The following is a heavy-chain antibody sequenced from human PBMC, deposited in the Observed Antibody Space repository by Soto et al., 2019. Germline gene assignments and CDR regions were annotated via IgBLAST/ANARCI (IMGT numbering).Heavy chain of an antibody. CDR2: IIPIFGTA. CDR3: ARGPGIFRMDV. Sequence: SVTVSCKHSLGTFSRYAISWVRQAPGPGLEWMGGIIPIFGTANSAQKVQGRVTITAEESTSTAYVEPSSLRSEDTAVYCCARGPGIFRMDVWGQGTTVTVSS. CDR1: LGTFSRYA. J-gene: IGHJ6*02. V-gene: IGHV1-69*13. D-gene: IGHD3-3*01.